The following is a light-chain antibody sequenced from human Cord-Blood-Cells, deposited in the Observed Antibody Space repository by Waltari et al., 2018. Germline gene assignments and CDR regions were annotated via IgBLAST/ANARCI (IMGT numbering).Light chain of an antibody. CDR3: QSYDSSNWV. CDR1: SGSIASNY. CDR2: EDN. Sequence: FMLTQPHSVSESPGKTVTISCTRSSGSIASNYVQWYQQRPGRSPTTVIYEDNQRPSGVPDRFSGSIDSSSTSASLTISGLKTEDEADYYCQSYDSSNWVFGGGTKLTVL. V-gene: IGLV6-57*01. J-gene: IGLJ3*02.